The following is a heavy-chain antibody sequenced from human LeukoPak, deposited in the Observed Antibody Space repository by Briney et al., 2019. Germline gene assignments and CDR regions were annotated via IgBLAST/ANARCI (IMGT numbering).Heavy chain of an antibody. Sequence: GASVKVSCKASGYTFASYDINWVRQATGQGLEWMGWMNPNSGNTGYAQKFQGRVTITRNTSISTAYMELSSLRSEDTAVYYCARESEQQLVNDAFDIWGQGTMVTVSS. CDR2: MNPNSGNT. D-gene: IGHD6-13*01. J-gene: IGHJ3*02. V-gene: IGHV1-8*03. CDR1: GYTFASYD. CDR3: ARESEQQLVNDAFDI.